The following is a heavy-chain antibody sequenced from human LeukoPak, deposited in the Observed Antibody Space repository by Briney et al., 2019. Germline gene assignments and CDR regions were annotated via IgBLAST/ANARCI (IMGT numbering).Heavy chain of an antibody. CDR3: ARGGAARLFDY. V-gene: IGHV4-30-2*01. J-gene: IGHJ4*02. CDR2: IYHSGST. D-gene: IGHD6-6*01. CDR1: GGSISSGGYS. Sequence: SQTLSLTCAVSGGSISSGGYSWSWIRQPPGKGLEWIGYIYHSGSTYYNPSLKSRVTISVDTSKNQFSLKLSSVTAADTAVYYCARGGAARLFDYWGQGTLVTVSS.